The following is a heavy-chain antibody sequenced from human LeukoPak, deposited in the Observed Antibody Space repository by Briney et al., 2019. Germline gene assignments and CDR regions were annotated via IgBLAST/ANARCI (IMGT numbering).Heavy chain of an antibody. V-gene: IGHV4-59*08. CDR3: ARGPTTDYFDL. CDR2: ISYSGST. D-gene: IGHD4-17*01. CDR1: GGSINSYY. Sequence: SETLSLTCTVSGGSINSYYWSWIRQPPGKGLESIGYISYSGSTNYNPSLKSRVTISVDMSKNQFSLKLSSVTAADTANYYCARGPTTDYFDLWGQGTLVTVSS. J-gene: IGHJ4*02.